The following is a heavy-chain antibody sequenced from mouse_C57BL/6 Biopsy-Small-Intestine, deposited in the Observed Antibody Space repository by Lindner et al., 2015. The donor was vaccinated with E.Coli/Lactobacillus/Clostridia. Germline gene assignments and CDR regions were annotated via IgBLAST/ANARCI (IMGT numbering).Heavy chain of an antibody. CDR3: ARNYYGSGYDY. D-gene: IGHD1-1*01. J-gene: IGHJ2*01. CDR1: GFIFGDHG. V-gene: IGHV5-17*01. Sequence: LQESGGGLVKPGGSLKLSCTASGFIFGDHGMHWVRQAPEKGLEWVAYISGSSSTIFYADVLKGRFTISRDNAKNTLFLQMTSLRSEDTAIYYCARNYYGSGYDYWGQGTTLTVSS. CDR2: ISGSSSTI.